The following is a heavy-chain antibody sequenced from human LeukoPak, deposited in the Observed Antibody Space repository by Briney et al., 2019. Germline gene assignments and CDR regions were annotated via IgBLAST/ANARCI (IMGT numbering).Heavy chain of an antibody. CDR3: ARSATTVTFGAFDI. V-gene: IGHV4-59*12. Sequence: SETLSLTCTVSGGYISSYYWSWIRQPPGQGLEWIGYIYYSGSTNYNPSLRSRVTISVDTSKNQFSLKLSSVTAADTAVYYCARSATTVTFGAFDIWGQGTMVTVSS. D-gene: IGHD4-11*01. CDR2: IYYSGST. CDR1: GGYISSYY. J-gene: IGHJ3*02.